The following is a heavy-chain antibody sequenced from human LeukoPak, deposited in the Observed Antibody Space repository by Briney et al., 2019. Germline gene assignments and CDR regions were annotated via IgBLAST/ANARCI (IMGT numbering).Heavy chain of an antibody. CDR3: ARESWRAFDY. V-gene: IGHV6-1*01. Sequence: LSQTLSLTCAISGDTVSSNSVAWNWIRQSPSRGLEWLGRTYYRSKWYNEYAVSVESRITVNPDTSKNQFSLQLNSVTPEDTAVYHCARESWRAFDYWGQGNLVTVSS. CDR1: GDTVSSNSVA. J-gene: IGHJ4*02. D-gene: IGHD3-3*01. CDR2: TYYRSKWYN.